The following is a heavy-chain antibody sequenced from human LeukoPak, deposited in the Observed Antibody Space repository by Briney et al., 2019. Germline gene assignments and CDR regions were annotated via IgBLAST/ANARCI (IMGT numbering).Heavy chain of an antibody. D-gene: IGHD1-26*01. CDR2: INHSGST. CDR3: ARLGGSYYVYFDY. Sequence: SETLSLTCAVYGGSFSGYYWSWIRHPPGKGLEWIGEINHSGSTNYNPSLKSRVTISVDTSKNQFSLKLSSVTAADTAVYYCARLGGSYYVYFDYWGQGTLVTVSS. J-gene: IGHJ4*02. V-gene: IGHV4-34*01. CDR1: GGSFSGYY.